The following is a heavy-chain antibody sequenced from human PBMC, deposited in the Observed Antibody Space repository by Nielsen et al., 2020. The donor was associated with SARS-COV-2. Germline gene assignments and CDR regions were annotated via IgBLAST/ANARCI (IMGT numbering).Heavy chain of an antibody. Sequence: SLKISCAASGFTFDDYAMHWVRQAPGKGLEWVSGISWNSGSIGYADSVKGRFTISRDNAKNSLHLQMNSLRAEDTALYYCAKDKLEVREFDYWGQGTLVTVSS. CDR1: GFTFDDYA. D-gene: IGHD1-1*01. CDR3: AKDKLEVREFDY. V-gene: IGHV3-9*01. J-gene: IGHJ4*02. CDR2: ISWNSGSI.